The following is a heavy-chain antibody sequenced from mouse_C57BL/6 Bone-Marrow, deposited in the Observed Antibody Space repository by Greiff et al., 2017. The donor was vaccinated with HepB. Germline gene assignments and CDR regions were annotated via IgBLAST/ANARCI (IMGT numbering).Heavy chain of an antibody. Sequence: EVMLVESGGGLVQPGESLKLSCESNEYEFPSHDMSWVRKTPEKRLELVAAINSDGGSTYYPDTMERRFIISRDNTKKPLYLQMSSLRSEDTALYYCARHWGPTGTPLGDYWGQGTTLTVSS. CDR1: EYEFPSHD. CDR2: INSDGGST. V-gene: IGHV5-2*03. J-gene: IGHJ2*01. CDR3: ARHWGPTGTPLGDY. D-gene: IGHD4-1*02.